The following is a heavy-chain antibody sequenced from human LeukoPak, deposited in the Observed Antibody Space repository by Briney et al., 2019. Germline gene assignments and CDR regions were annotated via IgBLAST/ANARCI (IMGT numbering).Heavy chain of an antibody. J-gene: IGHJ4*02. D-gene: IGHD3-22*01. Sequence: ASVKVSCKASGYTFTSYGISWVRQAPGQGPEWMGWISAYNGNTNYAQKLQGRVTMTTDTSTSTAYMELRSLRSDDTAVYYCARDLSRNYYDSSGPFDYWGQGTLVTVSS. CDR1: GYTFTSYG. V-gene: IGHV1-18*01. CDR3: ARDLSRNYYDSSGPFDY. CDR2: ISAYNGNT.